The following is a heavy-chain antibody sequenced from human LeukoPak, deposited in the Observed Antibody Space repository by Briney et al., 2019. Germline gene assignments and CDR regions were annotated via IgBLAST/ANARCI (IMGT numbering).Heavy chain of an antibody. V-gene: IGHV3-53*01. J-gene: IGHJ4*02. CDR2: IYSGGST. Sequence: GGSLRLSCAASGFSVSSNFMSWVRQAPGKGLKWVSIIYSGGSTHYADSVKGRFTISRDNSKNTLYLQMSSLRAEDTAVYYCARDIAYNYDSSGYSYVYWGQGTLVTVSS. CDR1: GFSVSSNF. D-gene: IGHD3-22*01. CDR3: ARDIAYNYDSSGYSYVY.